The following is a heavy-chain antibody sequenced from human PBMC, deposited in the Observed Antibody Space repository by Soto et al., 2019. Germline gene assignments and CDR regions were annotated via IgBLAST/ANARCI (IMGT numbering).Heavy chain of an antibody. Sequence: PGGSLRLSCAASGFTFSSYAMHWVRQAPGKGLEWVAVISYDGSNKYYADSVKGRFTISRDNSKNTLYLQMNSLRAEDTAVYYCARSFHRTSSPDYWGQGTLVTVSS. J-gene: IGHJ4*02. D-gene: IGHD1-7*01. V-gene: IGHV3-30-3*01. CDR2: ISYDGSNK. CDR1: GFTFSSYA. CDR3: ARSFHRTSSPDY.